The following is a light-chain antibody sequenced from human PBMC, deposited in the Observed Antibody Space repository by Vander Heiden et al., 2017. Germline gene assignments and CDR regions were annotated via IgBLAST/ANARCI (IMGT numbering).Light chain of an antibody. CDR1: QDISND. CDR3: QQDNSYPYT. V-gene: IGKV1-16*02. J-gene: IGKJ2*01. Sequence: DIQMTQSPSSSSASVGDRVTITCRASQDISNDLSWFQQKPGKAPKFLIYAASSLQSGVPSKFSGSGFGTDFTLTISSLQSEDFATYYCQQDNSYPYTFGQGTKVEIK. CDR2: AAS.